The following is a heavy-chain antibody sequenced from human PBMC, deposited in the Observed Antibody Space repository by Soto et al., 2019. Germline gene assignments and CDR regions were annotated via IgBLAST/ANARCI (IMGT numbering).Heavy chain of an antibody. Sequence: QVHLVQSGAEVKKPGSSVKVSCKASGGTFSSFAISWVRQAPGQGLEWMGGIIPIFGTVNYAQNFRDRVTITADESTSTVYMELSSLRSEDTAVYYCAMYYGANSNFDYWGQGTLVTVSS. J-gene: IGHJ4*02. CDR2: IIPIFGTV. CDR1: GGTFSSFA. D-gene: IGHD4-17*01. V-gene: IGHV1-69*12. CDR3: AMYYGANSNFDY.